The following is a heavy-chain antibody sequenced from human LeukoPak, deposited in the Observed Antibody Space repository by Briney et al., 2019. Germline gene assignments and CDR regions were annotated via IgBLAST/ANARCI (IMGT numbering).Heavy chain of an antibody. CDR1: GYTFTSYG. V-gene: IGHV1-18*01. J-gene: IGHJ5*02. CDR2: ISAYNGNT. D-gene: IGHD3-10*02. Sequence: ASVKVSCKASGYTFTSYGISWVRQAPGQGLEWMGWISAYNGNTNYAQKLQGRVTMTTDTSTSTAYMELRSLRSDDTAVYYCARGLGSGSYPYWFDPWGQGTLVTVSS. CDR3: ARGLGSGSYPYWFDP.